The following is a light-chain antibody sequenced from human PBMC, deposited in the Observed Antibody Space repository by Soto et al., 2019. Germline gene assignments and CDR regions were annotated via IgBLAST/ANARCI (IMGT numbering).Light chain of an antibody. CDR3: QQYDRSPLT. CDR1: QSVSSTY. CDR2: GAS. Sequence: EIVLTQSPATLSLSPGERATLSCRASQSVSSTYLACYQQKPRQAPSLLIYGASSRATGTPDRFSGSGAWAGFTFTIRRLEPEDFAMYYFQQYDRSPLTFGGGTKVEIK. J-gene: IGKJ4*01. V-gene: IGKV3-20*01.